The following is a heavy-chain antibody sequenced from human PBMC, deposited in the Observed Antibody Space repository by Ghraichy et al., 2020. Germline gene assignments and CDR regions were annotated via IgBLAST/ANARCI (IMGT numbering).Heavy chain of an antibody. D-gene: IGHD2-15*01. J-gene: IGHJ4*02. V-gene: IGHV4-59*01. CDR2: IYYSGST. CDR3: VSSPTYCSGGSCDDY. Sequence: SETLSLTCTVSGGSISSYYWSWIRQPPGKGLEWIGYIYYSGSTNYNPSLKSRVTISVDTSKNQFSLKLSSWTAADTAVYYCVSSPTYCSGGSCDDYWGQGTLVTVSS. CDR1: GGSISSYY.